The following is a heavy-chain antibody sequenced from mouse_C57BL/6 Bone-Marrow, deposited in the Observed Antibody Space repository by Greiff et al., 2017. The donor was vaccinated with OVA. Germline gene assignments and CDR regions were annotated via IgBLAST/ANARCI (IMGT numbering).Heavy chain of an antibody. CDR1: GFTFSSYA. Sequence: EVKLMESGAGLVKPGGSLKLSCAASGFTFSSYAMSWVRPTPEKRLEWVAYISSGGDYIYYADTVKGRFTISRDNARNTLYLQMSSLKSEDTAMYYCKITRWYFDVWGTGTTVTVSS. V-gene: IGHV5-9-1*02. CDR2: ISSGGDYI. CDR3: KITRWYFDV. D-gene: IGHD1-1*01. J-gene: IGHJ1*03.